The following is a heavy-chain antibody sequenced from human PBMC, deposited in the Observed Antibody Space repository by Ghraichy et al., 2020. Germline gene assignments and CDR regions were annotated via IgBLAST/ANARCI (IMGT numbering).Heavy chain of an antibody. CDR1: GFSFSRFG. J-gene: IGHJ2*01. V-gene: IGHV3-30*03. Sequence: GGSLRLSCASSGFSFSRFGMNWIRQAPGKGLEWVTHISKDGSSISYAESVEGRFTVSRDNANNRLYLEMSGLRPDDTGVYYCARDKSMTGYWYFDVWGQGALVKVSS. D-gene: IGHD3-9*01. CDR3: ARDKSMTGYWYFDV. CDR2: ISKDGSSI.